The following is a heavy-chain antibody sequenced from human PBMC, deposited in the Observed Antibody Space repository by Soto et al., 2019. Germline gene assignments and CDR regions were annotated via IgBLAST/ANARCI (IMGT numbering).Heavy chain of an antibody. V-gene: IGHV1-18*01. Sequence: SVQVSFQGSRWTFTSYGLSGVREAAGRGLEWMGWISAYNGNTNYAQKLQGRVTMTTDTSTSTAYMELRSLRSDDTAVYYCARDQMGVLTPAHSFDYWGQGTLVTVSS. CDR2: ISAYNGNT. J-gene: IGHJ4*02. CDR1: RWTFTSYG. CDR3: ARDQMGVLTPAHSFDY. D-gene: IGHD3-16*01.